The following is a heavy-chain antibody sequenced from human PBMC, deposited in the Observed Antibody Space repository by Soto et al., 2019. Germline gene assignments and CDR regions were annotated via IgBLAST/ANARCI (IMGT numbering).Heavy chain of an antibody. V-gene: IGHV3-21*01. CDR3: ATNIAVAGYWYFDL. CDR2: ISSSSSYI. Sequence: PGGSLRLACAASGFTFSSYSMNWVRQAPGKGLEWVSSISSSSSYIYYADSVKGRFTISRDNAKNSLYLQMNSLRAEDTAVYYCATNIAVAGYWYFDLWGRGTLVTVSS. J-gene: IGHJ2*01. CDR1: GFTFSSYS. D-gene: IGHD6-19*01.